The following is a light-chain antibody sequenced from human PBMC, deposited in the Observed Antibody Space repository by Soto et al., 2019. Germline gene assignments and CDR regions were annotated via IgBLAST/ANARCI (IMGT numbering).Light chain of an antibody. Sequence: VLTXSPSASGTPGQRVTISCSGRKSNIGSTTVSWYQQLPRTAPKLLIYSNNQRPSGVPDRFSGSKSGSSASLAISGLQSEDEADYYCASWDDGLDNYVFGTGTKVTVL. CDR2: SNN. J-gene: IGLJ1*01. CDR3: ASWDDGLDNYV. V-gene: IGLV1-44*01. CDR1: KSNIGSTT.